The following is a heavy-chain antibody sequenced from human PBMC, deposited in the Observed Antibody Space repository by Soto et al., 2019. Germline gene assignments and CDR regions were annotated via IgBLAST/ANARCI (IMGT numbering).Heavy chain of an antibody. CDR1: GYTFTSYG. CDR2: MNANSGNT. V-gene: IGHV1-8*02. CDR3: ARRIITIFGVVLAVDAFDI. J-gene: IGHJ3*02. Sequence: GASVKVSCKASGYTFTSYGINWVRQAPGQGLEWMGWMNANSGNTDYAQKLQGRVTMTRNTSISTAYMELSSLRSEDTAVYYCARRIITIFGVVLAVDAFDIWGQGTMVTVS. D-gene: IGHD3-3*01.